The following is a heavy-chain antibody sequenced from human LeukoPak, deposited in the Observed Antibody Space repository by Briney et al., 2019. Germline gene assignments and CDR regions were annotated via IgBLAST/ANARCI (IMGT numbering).Heavy chain of an antibody. CDR1: GFTFSSYS. Sequence: GGSLRLSCAASGFTFSSYSMNWVRQAPGKGLEWASSISSSSSYIYYADSVKGRFTISRDNAKNSLYLQMNSLRAEDTAVYYCARSGVVTAIRRYYFDYWGQGTLVTVSS. D-gene: IGHD2-21*02. CDR3: ARSGVVTAIRRYYFDY. J-gene: IGHJ4*02. CDR2: ISSSSSYI. V-gene: IGHV3-21*01.